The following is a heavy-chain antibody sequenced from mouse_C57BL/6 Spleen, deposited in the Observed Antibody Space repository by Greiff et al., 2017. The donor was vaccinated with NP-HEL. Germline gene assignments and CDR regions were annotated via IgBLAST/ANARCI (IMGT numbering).Heavy chain of an antibody. J-gene: IGHJ3*01. Sequence: VQLQQSGPELVKPGASVKISCKASGYAFSSSWMNWVKQRPGKGLEWIGRIYPGDGDTNYNGKFKGKATLTADKSSSTAYMQLSSLTSEDSAVYFCEVGIYYDYDGFAYWGQGTLVTVSA. CDR1: GYAFSSSW. CDR2: IYPGDGDT. CDR3: EVGIYYDYDGFAY. V-gene: IGHV1-82*01. D-gene: IGHD2-4*01.